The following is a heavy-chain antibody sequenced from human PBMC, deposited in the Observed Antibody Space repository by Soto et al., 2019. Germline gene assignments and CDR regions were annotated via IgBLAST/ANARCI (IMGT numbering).Heavy chain of an antibody. CDR1: GYSFTSYW. Sequence: ESLKISFTGSGYSFTSYWIGWVRQMPGKGLEWMGIIYPGDSDTRYSPPFQGQVTISADKSISTAYLQWSSLKASDTAMYYCARMDSSDLGIDYWGQGTLVTAPQ. D-gene: IGHD3-22*01. CDR2: IYPGDSDT. CDR3: ARMDSSDLGIDY. J-gene: IGHJ4*02. V-gene: IGHV5-51*01.